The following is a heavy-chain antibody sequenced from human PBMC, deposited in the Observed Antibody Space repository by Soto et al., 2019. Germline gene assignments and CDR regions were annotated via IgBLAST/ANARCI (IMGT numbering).Heavy chain of an antibody. CDR1: GFTFGDYA. CDR3: TRELELPDCYYGMDV. V-gene: IGHV3-49*04. J-gene: IGHJ6*02. D-gene: IGHD1-7*01. CDR2: IRSKAYGETT. Sequence: HPGGSLRLSCTASGFTFGDYAMSWVRQAPGKGLEWVGFIRSKAYGETTEYAASVKGRFTISRDDSKSIAYLQMNSLKTEDTAVYYCTRELELPDCYYGMDVWGQGTTVTVSS.